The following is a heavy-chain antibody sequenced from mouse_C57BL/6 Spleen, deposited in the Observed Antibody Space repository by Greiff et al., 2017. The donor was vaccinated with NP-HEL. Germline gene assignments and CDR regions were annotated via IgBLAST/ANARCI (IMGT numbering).Heavy chain of an antibody. D-gene: IGHD2-4*01. J-gene: IGHJ4*01. V-gene: IGHV1-5*01. CDR3: TRYYDYPHYAMGY. Sequence: VQLQQSGTVLARPGASVKMSCKTSGYTFTSYWMHWVKQRPGQGLEWIGAIYPGNSDTSYNQKFKGKAKLTAVTSASTAYMELSSLTNEDSAVYYCTRYYDYPHYAMGYWGQGTSVTVSS. CDR1: GYTFTSYW. CDR2: IYPGNSDT.